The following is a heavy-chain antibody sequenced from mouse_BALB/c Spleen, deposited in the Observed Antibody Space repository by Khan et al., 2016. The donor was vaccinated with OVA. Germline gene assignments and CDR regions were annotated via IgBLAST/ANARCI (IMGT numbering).Heavy chain of an antibody. CDR2: IWSDGTT. J-gene: IGHJ4*01. Sequence: QVQLKQSGPGLAAPSQSLSITCTISGFSLTTYGVHWVRQPPGKGLEWLVVIWSDGTTNYNSALKSRLTITKDNSQRQVFLKMNSLQTDDTAIYFCARQPYYHYNIMDYWGQGTSGTVPS. D-gene: IGHD2-10*01. V-gene: IGHV2-6-1*01. CDR1: GFSLTTYG. CDR3: ARQPYYHYNIMDY.